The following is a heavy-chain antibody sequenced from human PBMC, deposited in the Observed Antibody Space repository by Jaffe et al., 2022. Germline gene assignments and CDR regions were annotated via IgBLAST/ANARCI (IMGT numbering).Heavy chain of an antibody. CDR3: ARSIDDYGDPGASY. J-gene: IGHJ4*02. CDR1: GGSFSGYY. Sequence: QVQLQQWGAGLLKPSETLSLTCAVYGGSFSGYYWSWIRQPPGKGLEWIGEINHSGSTNYNPSLKSRVTISVDTSKNQFSLKLSSVTAADTAVYYCARSIDDYGDPGASYWGQGTLVTVSS. V-gene: IGHV4-34*01. CDR2: INHSGST. D-gene: IGHD4-17*01.